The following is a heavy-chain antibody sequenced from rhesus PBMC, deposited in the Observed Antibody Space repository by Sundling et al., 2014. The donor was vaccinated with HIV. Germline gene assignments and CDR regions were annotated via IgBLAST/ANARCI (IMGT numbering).Heavy chain of an antibody. J-gene: IGHJ6*01. V-gene: IGHV1S2*01. CDR1: GYTFSDYY. CDR3: ARHIVLVLRGGSYGLDS. CDR2: INPYNGNT. Sequence: QVHLVQSGAEVKKPGSSVKVSCKASGYTFSDYYIHWVRQAPRQGLEWMGWINPYNGNTKYAQKFQGRVTMTRDTSTSTAYMELSSLRSEDTAVYYCARHIVLVLRGGSYGLDSWGQGVVVTVSS. D-gene: IGHD2-2*01.